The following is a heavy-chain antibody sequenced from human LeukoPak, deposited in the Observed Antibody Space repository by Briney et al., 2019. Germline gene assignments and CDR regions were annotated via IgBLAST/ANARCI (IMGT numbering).Heavy chain of an antibody. CDR1: GFTFSSYS. V-gene: IGHV3-21*01. J-gene: IGHJ4*02. Sequence: GGSLRLSCAASGFTFSSYSMNWVRQAPGKGLEWVSSISSSSSYIYYADSVKGRFTISRDNAKNSLYLQMNSLRAEDTAVYYCARVRRSSSSYYFDYWGQGTLVTVSS. CDR3: ARVRRSSSSYYFDY. D-gene: IGHD6-6*01. CDR2: ISSSSSYI.